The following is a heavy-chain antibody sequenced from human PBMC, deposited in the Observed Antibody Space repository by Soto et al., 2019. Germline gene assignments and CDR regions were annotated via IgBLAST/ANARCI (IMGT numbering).Heavy chain of an antibody. CDR2: INHSGST. V-gene: IGHV4-34*01. J-gene: IGHJ6*02. CDR1: GGSFSGYY. D-gene: IGHD6-13*01. CDR3: ARRVTYSSSRYYYYYGMDV. Sequence: SETLSLTCAVYGGSFSGYYWSWIRQPPGKGLEWIGEINHSGSTNYNPSLKSRVTISVDTSKNQFSLKLSSVTAADTAVYYCARRVTYSSSRYYYYYGMDVWGQGTTVTVSS.